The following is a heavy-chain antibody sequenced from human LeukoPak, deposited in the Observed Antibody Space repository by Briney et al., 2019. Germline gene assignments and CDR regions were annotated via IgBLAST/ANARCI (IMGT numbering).Heavy chain of an antibody. Sequence: ASVKVSCKASGYTFTTYDINWVRQATGQGLEWMGWMNPNSGNTGYAQKFLGRVTMTRNTSISTAYMELSSLRSEDTAVYYCAKQAGGVQLWLLFQRSQFDYWGQGTLVTVSS. CDR2: MNPNSGNT. CDR3: AKQAGGVQLWLLFQRSQFDY. D-gene: IGHD5-18*01. J-gene: IGHJ4*02. CDR1: GYTFTTYD. V-gene: IGHV1-8*01.